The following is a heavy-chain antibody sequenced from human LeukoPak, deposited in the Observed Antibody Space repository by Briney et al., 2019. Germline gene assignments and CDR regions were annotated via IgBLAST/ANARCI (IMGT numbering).Heavy chain of an antibody. CDR3: ARDKVQTYYYDSSGYYYTLLAFDY. CDR1: GYTFTSYY. CDR2: INPSGGST. V-gene: IGHV1-46*03. D-gene: IGHD3-22*01. J-gene: IGHJ4*02. Sequence: ASVKVSCKASGYTFTSYYMHWVRQAPGQGLEWMGIINPSGGSTSYTQKFQGRVTMPRDTSTSTVYMELSSLRSEDTAVYYCARDKVQTYYYDSSGYYYTLLAFDYWGQGTLVTVSS.